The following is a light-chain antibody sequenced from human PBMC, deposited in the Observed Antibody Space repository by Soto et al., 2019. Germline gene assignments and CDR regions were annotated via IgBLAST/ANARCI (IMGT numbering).Light chain of an antibody. CDR2: VAS. CDR3: QQDHNWPWT. CDR1: QSVSTS. Sequence: EVVLTRSPATLSVSPGERATLSCRASQSVSTSLAWYQQKPGQAPRLLIFVASTRATGIPARFSGSGSGTEFTLTISSLQSEDFAVYYCQQDHNWPWTFGQGTKVDIK. J-gene: IGKJ1*01. V-gene: IGKV3-15*01.